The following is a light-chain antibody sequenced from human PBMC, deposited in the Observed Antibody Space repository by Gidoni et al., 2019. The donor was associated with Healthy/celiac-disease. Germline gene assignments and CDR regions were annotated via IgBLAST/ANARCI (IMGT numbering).Light chain of an antibody. V-gene: IGKV1-9*01. CDR1: QGIRSS. J-gene: IGKJ1*01. Sequence: DIQLTQTPSFLSASVGDRVTITCQASQGIRSSLAWYQQKPGTAPQLLFYAASTVQSGVPSRFSGSGSGTEFTLTSSSLQPEYFATYCCQQLNSYPRTFGQGTKVEI. CDR3: QQLNSYPRT. CDR2: AAS.